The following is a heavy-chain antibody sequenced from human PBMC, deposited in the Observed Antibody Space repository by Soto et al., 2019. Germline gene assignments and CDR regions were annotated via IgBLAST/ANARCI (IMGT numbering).Heavy chain of an antibody. J-gene: IGHJ4*02. D-gene: IGHD5-12*01. CDR2: IVPIVGTT. V-gene: IGHV1-69*12. Sequence: QVQLVQSGAEVRQPASSVKVSCKTSGGTFRSYAISWVRQAHGQGLEWMGGIVPIVGTTTYEQKFQGRVTVPADGGTSTAYMQLSSLRSDETGVYYCVRVVAVPGYPDHWGQGTLVTVSS. CDR1: GGTFRSYA. CDR3: VRVVAVPGYPDH.